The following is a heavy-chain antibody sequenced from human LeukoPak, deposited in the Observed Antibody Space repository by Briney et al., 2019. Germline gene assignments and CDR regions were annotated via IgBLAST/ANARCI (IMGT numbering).Heavy chain of an antibody. Sequence: ASVKVSCKASGYTFSDSYIHWVRQAPGQGLEWMGWINPNSGGTNYVQKFQGRVTMTRETSISTAYVELSRLRSDDTAMYYCAREKGDAFDIWGQGTMVTVSS. V-gene: IGHV1-2*02. CDR3: AREKGDAFDI. CDR1: GYTFSDSY. J-gene: IGHJ3*02. CDR2: INPNSGGT.